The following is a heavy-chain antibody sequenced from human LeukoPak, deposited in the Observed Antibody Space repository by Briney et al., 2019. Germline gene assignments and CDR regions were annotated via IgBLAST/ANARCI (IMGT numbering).Heavy chain of an antibody. Sequence: PGGSLRLSCAASGFTFSDYYMNWIRQAPGKGLEWISYMSSSGSTIPYADSVTSRFTVSRDNAKNSLYLQMDSLRAEDTAVYYCARSILPAANAIDYWGQGTLLTVSS. V-gene: IGHV3-11*04. CDR2: MSSSGSTI. CDR1: GFTFSDYY. D-gene: IGHD2-2*01. J-gene: IGHJ4*02. CDR3: ARSILPAANAIDY.